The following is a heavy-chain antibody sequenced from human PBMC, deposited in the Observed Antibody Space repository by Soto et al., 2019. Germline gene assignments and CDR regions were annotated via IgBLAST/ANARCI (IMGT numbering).Heavy chain of an antibody. CDR1: GGTFSSYA. CDR3: AGELAVAASGYYGMDV. CDR2: IIPIFGTA. Sequence: GASVKVSCKASGGTFSSYAISWVRQAPGQGLEWMGGIIPIFGTANYAQKFQGRVTITADESTSTAYMELSSLRSEDTAVYYCAGELAVAASGYYGMDVWGQGTTVTVS. J-gene: IGHJ6*02. D-gene: IGHD6-19*01. V-gene: IGHV1-69*13.